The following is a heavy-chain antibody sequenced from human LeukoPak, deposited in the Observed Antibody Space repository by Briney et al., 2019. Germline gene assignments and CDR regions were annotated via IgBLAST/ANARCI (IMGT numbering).Heavy chain of an antibody. J-gene: IGHJ4*02. D-gene: IGHD6-13*01. CDR1: GYSFASYW. CDR2: IYPGDSDT. CDR3: ATLYSSTWPIY. Sequence: LKISCKGSGYSFASYWIGWVRQMPGKGLEWMGIIYPGDSDTRYSPSFQGQVTISADKSVSTAFLQWSSLKASDTAMYYCATLYSSTWPIYWGQGTLVTVSS. V-gene: IGHV5-51*01.